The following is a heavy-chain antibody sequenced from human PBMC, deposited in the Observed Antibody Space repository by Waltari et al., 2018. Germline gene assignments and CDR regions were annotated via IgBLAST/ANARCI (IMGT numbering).Heavy chain of an antibody. D-gene: IGHD6-6*01. CDR3: AKDQRPYSSSSSFDY. Sequence: EVQLLESGGGLVQPGGSLRLSCAASGFTFSSYAMSWVRQAPGKGLEWVAAISGSGGSTYYADSVKGRFTISRDNSKNTLYLQMNSLRAEDTAMYYCAKDQRPYSSSSSFDYWGQGTLVTVSS. CDR1: GFTFSSYA. J-gene: IGHJ4*02. CDR2: ISGSGGST. V-gene: IGHV3-23*01.